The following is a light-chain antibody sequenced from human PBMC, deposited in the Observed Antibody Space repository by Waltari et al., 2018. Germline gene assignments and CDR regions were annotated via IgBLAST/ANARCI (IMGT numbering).Light chain of an antibody. CDR1: QRIDRW. CDR2: RAS. Sequence: DIQMTQSPSTLSASVGDKVTITCRASQRIDRWLAWYQQKPGQAPHLLIYRASNLGSGAPARFSGSGSGTEFTLTITGLQPDDLATYYCQQYDRSPYTFGQGTKVEIK. V-gene: IGKV1-5*03. J-gene: IGKJ2*01. CDR3: QQYDRSPYT.